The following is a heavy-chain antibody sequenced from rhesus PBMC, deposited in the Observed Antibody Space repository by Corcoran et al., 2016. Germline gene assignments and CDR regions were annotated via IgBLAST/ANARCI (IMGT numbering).Heavy chain of an antibody. V-gene: IGHV4-65*01. CDR2: ISGSIGST. Sequence: QVQLQESGPGLVKPSETLSLTCAVSGGSVSSSNWWGWIRQPPGKGLEWIGYISGSIGSTYYKPSLKMRVTISTGTSKYQFSLKLSSVTAADTAVYYCARDRVPSHYGLDSWGQGVVVTVSS. CDR1: GGSVSSSNW. J-gene: IGHJ6*01. CDR3: ARDRVPSHYGLDS.